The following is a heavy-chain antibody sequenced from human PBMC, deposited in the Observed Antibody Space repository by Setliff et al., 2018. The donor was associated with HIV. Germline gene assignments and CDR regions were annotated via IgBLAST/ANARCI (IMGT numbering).Heavy chain of an antibody. D-gene: IGHD6-13*01. CDR3: AKGPGYSSSWYYFNY. J-gene: IGHJ4*02. Sequence: GGSLRLSCAASGFTFSIYGMHWVRQAPGKGLEWLAVIWYDGSNKYYADSVKGRFTISRDNSKNTLYLQMNSLRAEDTAVYYCAKGPGYSSSWYYFNYWGQGTLVTVS. CDR2: IWYDGSNK. V-gene: IGHV3-33*06. CDR1: GFTFSIYG.